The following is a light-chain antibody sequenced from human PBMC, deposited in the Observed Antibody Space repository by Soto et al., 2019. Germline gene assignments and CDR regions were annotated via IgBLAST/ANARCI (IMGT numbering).Light chain of an antibody. V-gene: IGKV3-20*01. CDR1: QSVSSSY. Sequence: EIVLTQSPGTLSLSPGERATLSCRASQSVSSSYLAWYQQKPGQAPRLLIYGASSRATGIPDRFSSSGSGTDFTLTISRLEPEDFAVYYCQQYGSSPPPFGGGTKVEIK. J-gene: IGKJ4*01. CDR2: GAS. CDR3: QQYGSSPPP.